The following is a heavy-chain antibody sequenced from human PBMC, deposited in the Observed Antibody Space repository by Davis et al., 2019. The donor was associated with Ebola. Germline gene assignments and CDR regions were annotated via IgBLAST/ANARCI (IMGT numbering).Heavy chain of an antibody. V-gene: IGHV3-21*06. J-gene: IGHJ6*02. D-gene: IGHD6-13*01. CDR1: GFTFSTYP. CDR2: ISSSSSYI. CDR3: AREREQQLVHYYYGLDV. Sequence: PGGSLRLSCAASGFTFSTYPIHWVRQAPGKGLEWVSCISSSSSYIYYADSVKGRFTLSRANAKNSVYLQMNSLRAEDTAVYYCAREREQQLVHYYYGLDVWGLGTTVTVSS.